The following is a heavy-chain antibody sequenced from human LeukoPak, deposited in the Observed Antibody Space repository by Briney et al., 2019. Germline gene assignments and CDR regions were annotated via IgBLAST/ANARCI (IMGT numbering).Heavy chain of an antibody. D-gene: IGHD2-2*01. CDR1: GGSFSGYY. CDR3: ARVGLQIVVVPAATTQTTYYYYMDV. V-gene: IGHV4-34*01. J-gene: IGHJ6*03. Sequence: KPSETLSLTCSVYGGSFSGYYWSCIRQPPGKGLEWFGKLNRSGRTFTTSSLKTRVNMSVDTSKNQFSLKLSSVTAADTAMYYCARVGLQIVVVPAATTQTTYYYYMDVWDTGTTVTVSS. CDR2: LNRSGRT.